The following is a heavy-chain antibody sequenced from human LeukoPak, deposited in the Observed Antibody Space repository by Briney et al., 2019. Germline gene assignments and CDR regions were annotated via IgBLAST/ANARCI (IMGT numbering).Heavy chain of an antibody. D-gene: IGHD1-26*01. V-gene: IGHV3-30-3*01. CDR2: ISSDGSNK. CDR3: ARGVVGATTGWYFDL. J-gene: IGHJ2*01. CDR1: GFTFSSHA. Sequence: GGSLRLSCAASGFTFSSHAMHWVRQAPGKGLEWVAVISSDGSNKYYADSVKGRFTISRDNFKNTLYLHMNRLRAEDTTVYYCARGVVGATTGWYFDLWGRGTLVTVSS.